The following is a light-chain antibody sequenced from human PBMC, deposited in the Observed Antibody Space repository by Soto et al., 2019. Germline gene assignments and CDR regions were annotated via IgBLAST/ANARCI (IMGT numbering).Light chain of an antibody. CDR2: GAF. Sequence: DIQMTQYPSSVAAAVGDRVTITCRASQGISTWLAWYQHKPGTAPKLLIFGAFSLQRGVPSRFAGSGSGTDVTLTIKSLQPEDVATYYCQQVTTFPRTFGQGTKVEIK. CDR3: QQVTTFPRT. J-gene: IGKJ1*01. V-gene: IGKV1-12*01. CDR1: QGISTW.